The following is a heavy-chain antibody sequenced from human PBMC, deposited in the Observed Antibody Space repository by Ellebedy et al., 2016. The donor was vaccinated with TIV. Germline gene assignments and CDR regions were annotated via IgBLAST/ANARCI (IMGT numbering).Heavy chain of an antibody. CDR2: ISAYNGNT. D-gene: IGHD3-22*01. Sequence: ASVKVSCXASGYTFTSYGISWVRQAPGQGLEWMGWISAYNGNTNYAQKLQGRVTMTTDTSTSTAYMELRSLRSDDTAVYYCARDGEITMIVVVRGNGWFDPWGQGTLVTVSS. CDR3: ARDGEITMIVVVRGNGWFDP. V-gene: IGHV1-18*01. CDR1: GYTFTSYG. J-gene: IGHJ5*02.